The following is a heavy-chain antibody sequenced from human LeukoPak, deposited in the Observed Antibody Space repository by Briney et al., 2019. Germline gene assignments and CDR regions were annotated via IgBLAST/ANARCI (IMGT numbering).Heavy chain of an antibody. V-gene: IGHV4-4*08. CDR3: ARRRGGFGEGEFDY. CDR2: SHTGGSI. J-gene: IGHJ4*02. CDR1: GVSISGFY. Sequence: SETLSLTCTVSGVSISGFYWNWIRQPPQKGLEWVGYSHTGGSISSNPSLNSRVAFSMDTSKNQVSLRLNSVTATDTAVYYCARRRGGFGEGEFDYWGQGIPVTVST. D-gene: IGHD3-10*01.